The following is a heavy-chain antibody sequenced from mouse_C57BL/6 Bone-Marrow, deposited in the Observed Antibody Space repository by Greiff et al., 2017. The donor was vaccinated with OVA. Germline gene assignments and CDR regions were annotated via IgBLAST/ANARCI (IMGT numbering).Heavy chain of an antibody. CDR2: IDPNRGGT. V-gene: IGHV1-72*01. Sequence: VPLQQSGAELVKPGASVKLSCKASVYTFTSSWLHLVTPRPGRGLAWIGRIDPNRGGTKYNEKFKSKATLTVDKPSSTAYMQLSSLTSEDSAVYYCATVVAFPDAMDYWGQGTSVTVSS. J-gene: IGHJ4*01. CDR3: ATVVAFPDAMDY. CDR1: VYTFTSSW. D-gene: IGHD1-1*01.